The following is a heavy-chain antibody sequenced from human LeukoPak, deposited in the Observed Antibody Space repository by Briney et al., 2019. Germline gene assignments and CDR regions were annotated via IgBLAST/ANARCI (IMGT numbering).Heavy chain of an antibody. D-gene: IGHD3-3*01. Sequence: GGSLRLSCAASGFTFSDYYMSWIRQAPGKGLEWVSYVSSSGSTIYYADSVKGRFTISRDNSKNTLYLQMNSLRAEDTAVYYCAKDMRAKSWDYDFWSGYLYYYYGMDVWGQGTTVTVSS. CDR2: VSSSGSTI. CDR3: AKDMRAKSWDYDFWSGYLYYYYGMDV. J-gene: IGHJ6*02. V-gene: IGHV3-11*04. CDR1: GFTFSDYY.